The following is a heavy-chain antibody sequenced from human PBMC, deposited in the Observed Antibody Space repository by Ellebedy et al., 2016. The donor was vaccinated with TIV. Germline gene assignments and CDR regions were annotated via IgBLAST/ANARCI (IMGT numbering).Heavy chain of an antibody. CDR2: VRSDGNTK. J-gene: IGHJ6*02. CDR3: VKGAFPVPTVMAV. V-gene: IGHV3-30*02. D-gene: IGHD4-17*01. Sequence: PGGSLRLSCAASGFTTSGMHWVRQAPGKGLDWVAFVRSDGNTKYYADSAKGRFTISRDDSKNTLYLQMNSLRVDDTAIYYCVKGAFPVPTVMAVWGQGTTVTVSS. CDR1: GFTTSG.